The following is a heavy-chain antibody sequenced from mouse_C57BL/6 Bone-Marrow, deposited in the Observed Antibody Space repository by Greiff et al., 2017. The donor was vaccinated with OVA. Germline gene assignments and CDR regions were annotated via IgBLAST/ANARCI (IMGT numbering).Heavy chain of an antibody. V-gene: IGHV1-81*01. CDR3: ARGYYGSSQFSYYYAMDY. CDR2: IYPRSGNT. J-gene: IGHJ4*01. CDR1: GYTFTSYG. D-gene: IGHD1-1*01. Sequence: VQVVESGAELARPGASVKLSCKASGYTFTSYGISWVKQRTGQGLEWIGEIYPRSGNTYYNAKFKGKATLTADKSSSTAYMELRSLTSEDSAVYFCARGYYGSSQFSYYYAMDYWGQGTSVTVSS.